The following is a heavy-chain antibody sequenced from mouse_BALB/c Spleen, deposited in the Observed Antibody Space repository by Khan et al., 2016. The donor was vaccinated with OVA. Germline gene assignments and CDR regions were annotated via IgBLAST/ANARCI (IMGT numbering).Heavy chain of an antibody. D-gene: IGHD1-1*01. CDR1: GDSITSGF. J-gene: IGHJ4*01. V-gene: IGHV3-8*02. CDR3: ARSDGSWAMDY. CDR2: ITYSGNT. Sequence: VQLKESGPSLVKPSQTLSLTCSVTGDSITSGFWNWIRKFPGNKFEYLGYITYSGNTYYNPSLKSRISFTRDTSKSQYFLQLNFVTTEDTATYFCARSDGSWAMDYWGQGTSVTVAA.